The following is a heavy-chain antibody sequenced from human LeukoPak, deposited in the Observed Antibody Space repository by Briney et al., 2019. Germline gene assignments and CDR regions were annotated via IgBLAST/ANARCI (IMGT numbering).Heavy chain of an antibody. D-gene: IGHD3-9*01. Sequence: PGGSSRLSCAASGFTFSSYWMSWIRQAPGKGLEWVANIKQDGSEKYYVDSVKGRFTISRDNAKNSLYLQMNSLRAEDTAVYYCARDCRETYDILTGYLRHYYYYYYMDVWGKGTTVTVSS. CDR2: IKQDGSEK. V-gene: IGHV3-7*01. J-gene: IGHJ6*03. CDR3: ARDCRETYDILTGYLRHYYYYYYMDV. CDR1: GFTFSSYW.